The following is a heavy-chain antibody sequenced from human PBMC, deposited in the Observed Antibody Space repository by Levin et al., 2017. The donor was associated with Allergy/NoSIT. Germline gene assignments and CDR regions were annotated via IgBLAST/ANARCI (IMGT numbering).Heavy chain of an antibody. CDR1: GFTFSSYA. J-gene: IGHJ6*02. CDR2: ISYDGSNK. V-gene: IGHV3-30*04. D-gene: IGHD6-19*01. Sequence: GGSLRLSCAASGFTFSSYAMHWVRQAPGKGLEWVAVISYDGSNKYYADSVKGRFTISRDNSKNTLYLQMNSLRAEDTAVYYCARAQVSSGLSYYYGMDVWGQGTTVTVSS. CDR3: ARAQVSSGLSYYYGMDV.